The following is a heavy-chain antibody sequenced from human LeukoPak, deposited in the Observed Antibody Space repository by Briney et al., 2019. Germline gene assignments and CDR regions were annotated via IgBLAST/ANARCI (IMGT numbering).Heavy chain of an antibody. CDR3: ARENSGSYGEFDY. CDR2: IYTSGST. D-gene: IGHD1-26*01. CDR1: GGSISSYY. V-gene: IGHV4-4*07. J-gene: IGHJ4*02. Sequence: SETLSLTCTVSGGSISSYYWSWIRQPAGKGLEWIGRIYTSGSTNYNASLKSRVSMSVDASKNQFSLKLSSVTAADTAVFYCARENSGSYGEFDYWGQGTLVTVSS.